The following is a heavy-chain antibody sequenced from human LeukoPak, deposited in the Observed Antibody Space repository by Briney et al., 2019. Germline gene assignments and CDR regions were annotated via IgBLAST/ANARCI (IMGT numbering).Heavy chain of an antibody. CDR2: INHSGST. V-gene: IGHV4-34*01. D-gene: IGHD3-22*01. CDR3: ARVQYYYDSSGCWFDP. CDR1: GGSFSGYY. J-gene: IGHJ5*02. Sequence: SETLSLTCAVYGGSFSGYYWSWIRQPPGKGLEWIGEINHSGSTNYNPSLKSRVTISVDTSKNQFSLKLSSVTAADTAVYYCARVQYYYDSSGCWFDPWGQGTLVTVSS.